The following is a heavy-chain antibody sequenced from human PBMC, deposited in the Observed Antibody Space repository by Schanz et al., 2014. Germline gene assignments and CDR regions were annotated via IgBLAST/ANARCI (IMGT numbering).Heavy chain of an antibody. Sequence: QVQLQESGPGLVKPSETLSLTCSVSGGDIGNYYWSWIRQPPGKGLEWIGYIHQSGGTNYNTSLKIRATILLDTSKNQFPLRLPSLTAADTAVYYCAKFLYDAPSWGQGTLVTVSS. CDR2: IHQSGGT. D-gene: IGHD3-3*01. CDR1: GGDIGNYY. V-gene: IGHV4-59*08. J-gene: IGHJ5*02. CDR3: AKFLYDAPS.